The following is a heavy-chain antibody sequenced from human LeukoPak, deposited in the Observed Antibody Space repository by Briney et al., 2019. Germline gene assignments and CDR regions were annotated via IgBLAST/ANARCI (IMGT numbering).Heavy chain of an antibody. CDR1: GYSISSNNYY. V-gene: IGHV4-30-2*06. D-gene: IGHD2-2*01. CDR2: IYRSGST. CDR3: ARDCSSSSCYS. Sequence: SETLSLTCTVSGYSISSNNYYWSWIRQSPGKGLEWIGYIYRSGSTYYNPSLKSRVTISVDRSKNQFSLKLSSVTAADTAVYYCARDCSSSSCYSWGQGTLVTVSS. J-gene: IGHJ4*02.